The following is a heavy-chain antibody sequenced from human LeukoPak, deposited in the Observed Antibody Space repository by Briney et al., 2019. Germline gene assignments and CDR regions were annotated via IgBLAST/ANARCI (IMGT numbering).Heavy chain of an antibody. CDR1: GGSISSYY. Sequence: SETLSLTCTVSGGSISSYYWSWIRQPPGKGLEWIGYIYYSGSTNYNPSLKSRVTISVDTSKNQFSLKLSSVTAADTAVYYCARANTIVGATTMEYYFDYWGQGTLVTVSS. D-gene: IGHD1-26*01. CDR3: ARANTIVGATTMEYYFDY. CDR2: IYYSGST. J-gene: IGHJ4*02. V-gene: IGHV4-59*01.